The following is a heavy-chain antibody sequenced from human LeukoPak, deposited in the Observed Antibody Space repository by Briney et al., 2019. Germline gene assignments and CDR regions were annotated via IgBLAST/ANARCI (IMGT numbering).Heavy chain of an antibody. D-gene: IGHD3-3*01. CDR2: IYYSGST. CDR1: GGSISSSSYY. V-gene: IGHV4-39*07. Sequence: SETLSLTRTVSGGSISSSSYYWGWIRQPPGKGLEWIGSIYYSGSTYYNPSLKSRVTISVDTSKNQFSLKLSSVTAADTAVYYCARVAIFGVVRRSFDPWGQGTLVTVSS. J-gene: IGHJ5*02. CDR3: ARVAIFGVVRRSFDP.